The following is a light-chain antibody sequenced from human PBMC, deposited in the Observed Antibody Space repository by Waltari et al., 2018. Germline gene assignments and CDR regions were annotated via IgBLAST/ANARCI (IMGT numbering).Light chain of an antibody. CDR2: EVN. V-gene: IGLV2-23*02. CDR3: CSYGGASLRV. Sequence: QSALTQPASVSVSPGQSITISCTGTTSDIGSYNLVSWYQQHPGEVPKLIIYEVNKRPSGVSNRFSGSKSGNPASLTISGRQPEDEADYYCCSYGGASLRVFGGGTKVTVL. J-gene: IGLJ3*02. CDR1: TSDIGSYNL.